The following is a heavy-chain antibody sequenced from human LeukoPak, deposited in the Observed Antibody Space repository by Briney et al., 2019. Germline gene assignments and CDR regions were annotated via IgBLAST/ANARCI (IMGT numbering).Heavy chain of an antibody. J-gene: IGHJ5*02. CDR2: IYYSGST. CDR1: GGSISSYY. V-gene: IGHV4-59*01. Sequence: PSETLSLTCTASGGSISSYYWSWIRQPPGKGLEWIGYIYYSGSTNYNPSLKSRVTISVDTSKNQFSLKLSSVTAADTAVYYCARDLGSSWYSGNWFDPWGQGTLVTVSS. CDR3: ARDLGSSWYSGNWFDP. D-gene: IGHD6-13*01.